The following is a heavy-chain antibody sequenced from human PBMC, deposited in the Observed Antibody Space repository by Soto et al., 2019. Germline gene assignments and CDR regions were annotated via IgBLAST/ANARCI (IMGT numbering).Heavy chain of an antibody. V-gene: IGHV3-23*04. CDR2: VSRGGGT. D-gene: IGHD2-15*01. CDR3: AKRRGAGGNFDY. Sequence: EVELVESGGGLVQPEGSLRLSCAASGFTFSTYAMGWVRQAPGKGLEWVSVVSRGGGTHYADSVKGRFTVSRDTSKNTLSLQMNSLRADDTAVYYCAKRRGAGGNFDYWGQGALVTVSS. J-gene: IGHJ4*02. CDR1: GFTFSTYA.